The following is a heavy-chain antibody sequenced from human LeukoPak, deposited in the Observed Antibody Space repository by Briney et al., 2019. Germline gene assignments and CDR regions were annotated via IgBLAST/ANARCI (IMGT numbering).Heavy chain of an antibody. J-gene: IGHJ1*01. D-gene: IGHD4-23*01. CDR2: IYYRGSS. Sequence: SETLPLTCTVSGGSISSSSYYWGWIRQPPGKGLEWIGSIYYRGSSYYSPSLKSRVTISGDASKNQFSLKLSSVTAADTAVYYCAGSTYGGNDQHWGQGTLVTVSS. CDR1: GGSISSSSYY. V-gene: IGHV4-39*07. CDR3: AGSTYGGNDQH.